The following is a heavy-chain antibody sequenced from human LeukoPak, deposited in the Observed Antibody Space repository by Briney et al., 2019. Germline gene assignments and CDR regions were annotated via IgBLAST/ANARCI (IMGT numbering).Heavy chain of an antibody. Sequence: SVKVSFKASGGTFSSYAISWVRQAPGQGLEWMGGIIPIFGTANYAQKFQGRVTITADESTSTAYMELSSLRSEDTAVYYCARTPSIMVATPEGYCSGGSCYARSMDYWGQGTLVTVSS. CDR3: ARTPSIMVATPEGYCSGGSCYARSMDY. CDR2: IIPIFGTA. CDR1: GGTFSSYA. D-gene: IGHD2-15*01. V-gene: IGHV1-69*13. J-gene: IGHJ4*02.